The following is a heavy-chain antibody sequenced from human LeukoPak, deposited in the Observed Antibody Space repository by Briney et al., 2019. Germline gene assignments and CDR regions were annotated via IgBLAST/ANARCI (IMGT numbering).Heavy chain of an antibody. CDR1: GFTSSSYW. D-gene: IGHD3-9*01. V-gene: IGHV3-7*01. CDR3: ARERPYYDILTGPRHDAFDI. CDR2: IKQDGSEK. Sequence: GGSLRLSCAASGFTSSSYWMSWVRQAPGKGLEWVANIKQDGSEKYYVDSVKGRFTISRDNAKNSLYLKMNSLRAEDTAVYYCARERPYYDILTGPRHDAFDIWGQGTMVTVSS. J-gene: IGHJ3*02.